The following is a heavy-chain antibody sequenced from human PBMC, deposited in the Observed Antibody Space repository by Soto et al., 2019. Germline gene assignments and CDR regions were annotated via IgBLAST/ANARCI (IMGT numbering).Heavy chain of an antibody. CDR3: ARAYPGYQLPHRSGGFDP. D-gene: IGHD2-2*01. J-gene: IGHJ5*02. Sequence: SETRSLTCTVAGASISSYYCSWIRQPAGKGLEWIGCIYTSGSTNYNPSLKSRVTRSVDTSKNQFSLKLSSVTAAATAVYYCARAYPGYQLPHRSGGFDPWGQGTLVTVSS. V-gene: IGHV4-4*07. CDR1: GASISSYY. CDR2: IYTSGST.